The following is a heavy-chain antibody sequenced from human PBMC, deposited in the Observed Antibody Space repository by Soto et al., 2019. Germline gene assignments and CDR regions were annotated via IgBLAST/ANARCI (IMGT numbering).Heavy chain of an antibody. CDR3: ARLEFSIDYYYYYMDV. CDR1: GFTFSDHC. J-gene: IGHJ6*03. Sequence: QVELVESGGGLVKPGGSLRLSCTASGFTFSDHCMSWIRQAPGKGLEWVSYISSTGGAIHYADSVKGRFTISRDNAKNSLYLQMTTLRAEDTAVYYCARLEFSIDYYYYYMDVWGKGTTVTVSS. D-gene: IGHD1-1*01. CDR2: ISSTGGAI. V-gene: IGHV3-11*01.